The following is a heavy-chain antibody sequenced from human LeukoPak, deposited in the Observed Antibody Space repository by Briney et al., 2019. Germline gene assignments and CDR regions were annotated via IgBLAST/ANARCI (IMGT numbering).Heavy chain of an antibody. D-gene: IGHD2-15*01. Sequence: PSETLSLTCAVSGYSISSDYYWGWIRQPPGKGLEWIGSIYHSGSTYYNPSLKSRVTISVDTSKNQFSLKLSSVTAADTAVYYCAREGGYCSGVSCHRHFDYWGQGTLVTVSS. V-gene: IGHV4-38-2*02. CDR3: AREGGYCSGVSCHRHFDY. J-gene: IGHJ4*02. CDR2: IYHSGST. CDR1: GYSISSDYY.